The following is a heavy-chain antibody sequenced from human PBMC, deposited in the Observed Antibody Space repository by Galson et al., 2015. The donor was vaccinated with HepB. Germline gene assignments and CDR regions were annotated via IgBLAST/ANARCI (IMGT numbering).Heavy chain of an antibody. CDR3: ARSGYSSGWYPWYFDL. D-gene: IGHD6-19*01. CDR2: IDWDDDK. V-gene: IGHV2-70*04. Sequence: PALVKPTPTLTLTCTFSGFSLSTTDMRVSWIRQPPGKALEWLARIDWDDDKFYSTSLKTRLTISKDTSKNQVVLTMTNMDPVDTATYYCARSGYSSGWYPWYFDLWGRGTLVTVSS. J-gene: IGHJ2*01. CDR1: GFSLSTTDMR.